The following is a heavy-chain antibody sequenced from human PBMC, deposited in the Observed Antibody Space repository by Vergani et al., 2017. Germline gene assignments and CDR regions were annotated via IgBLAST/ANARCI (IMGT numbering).Heavy chain of an antibody. CDR1: GFTFSSYA. V-gene: IGHV3-30*01. J-gene: IGHJ4*02. Sequence: QVQLVESGGGVVQPGRSLRLSCAASGFTFSSYAMHWVRQAPGKGLEWVAVISYDGSNKYYADSVKGRFTISRDNSKNTLYLQMNSLRAEDTAVYYCAREYYYGSGSYAFDYWGQGTLVTVSS. CDR2: ISYDGSNK. D-gene: IGHD3-10*01. CDR3: AREYYYGSGSYAFDY.